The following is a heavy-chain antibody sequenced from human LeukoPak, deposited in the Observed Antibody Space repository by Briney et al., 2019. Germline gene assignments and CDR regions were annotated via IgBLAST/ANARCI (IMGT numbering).Heavy chain of an antibody. CDR2: ISYDGSNK. CDR1: GFTFSSYA. Sequence: PGGFLRLSCAASGFTFSSYAMHWVRQAPGKGLEWVAVISYDGSNKYYADSVKGRYTISRDNSKNTLYLQMNSLRAEDTAVYYCAKDSSDSSSWFDPWGQGTLVTVSS. CDR3: AKDSSDSSSWFDP. J-gene: IGHJ5*02. V-gene: IGHV3-30-3*01. D-gene: IGHD6-19*01.